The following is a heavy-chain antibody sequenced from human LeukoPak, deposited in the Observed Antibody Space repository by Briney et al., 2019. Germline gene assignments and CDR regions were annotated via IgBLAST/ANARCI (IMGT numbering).Heavy chain of an antibody. J-gene: IGHJ3*02. CDR2: ISRSGSTI. Sequence: GGSLRLSCAASGFTFSDYEMNWVRQAPGKGLEWVSYISRSGSTIYYADSVKGRFTIPRDNAKNSLYVQMNSLRAEDTAVYYCARGRLAAFDIWGQGTMVTVSS. CDR1: GFTFSDYE. V-gene: IGHV3-48*03. CDR3: ARGRLAAFDI. D-gene: IGHD6-25*01.